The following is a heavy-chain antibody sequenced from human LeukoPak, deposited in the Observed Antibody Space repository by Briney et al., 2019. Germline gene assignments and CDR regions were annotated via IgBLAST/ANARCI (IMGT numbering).Heavy chain of an antibody. J-gene: IGHJ4*02. CDR1: GFTFSSHW. V-gene: IGHV3-7*01. Sequence: HSGGSLRLSCAASGFTFSSHWMSWVRQAPGKGLEWVANIKKDGSEKYYVDAVKGRFTISRDNAKTSLYLQMNSLRAEDTAVYYCARDLSGIAGYTYGRGIDYWGQGTLVTVSS. D-gene: IGHD5-18*01. CDR3: ARDLSGIAGYTYGRGIDY. CDR2: IKKDGSEK.